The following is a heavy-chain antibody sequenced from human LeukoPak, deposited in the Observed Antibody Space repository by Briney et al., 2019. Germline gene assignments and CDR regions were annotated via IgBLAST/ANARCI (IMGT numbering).Heavy chain of an antibody. CDR2: MNPNSGNS. V-gene: IGHV1-8*01. J-gene: IGHJ4*02. D-gene: IGHD6-13*01. CDR3: ARGYIAAADTFDY. CDR1: GYTFTSYD. Sequence: ASVKVSCKASGYTFTSYDINWVRQATGQGLEWMGWMNPNSGNSGYAQKFQGRVTMTRNTSISTAYMELSSLRSEDTAVYDCARGYIAAADTFDYWGQGTLVTVSS.